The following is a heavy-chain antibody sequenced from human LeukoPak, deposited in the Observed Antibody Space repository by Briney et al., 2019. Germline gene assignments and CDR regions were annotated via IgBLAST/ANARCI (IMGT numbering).Heavy chain of an antibody. CDR2: IYYSGST. J-gene: IGHJ4*02. V-gene: IGHV4-39*02. Sequence: SETLSLTCTVSGDSTSSDRYYGGWVRQPPGKGLEWIGNIYYSGSTYYDPSLKSRVTMSVDTSKNQFFLKLNSVTAADTAVYYCARGRPYSGGYHLDYWGQGTLVTVSA. CDR1: GDSTSSDRYY. D-gene: IGHD1-26*01. CDR3: ARGRPYSGGYHLDY.